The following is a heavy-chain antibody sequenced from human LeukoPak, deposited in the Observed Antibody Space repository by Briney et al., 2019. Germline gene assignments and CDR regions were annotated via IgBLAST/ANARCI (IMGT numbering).Heavy chain of an antibody. CDR2: IYYSGST. J-gene: IGHJ4*02. V-gene: IGHV4-39*02. Sequence: SETLSLTCTVSGDSTSSDRYYGGWVRQPPGKGLEWIGNIYYSGSTYYDPSLKSRVTMSVDTSKNQFFLKLNSVTAADTAVYYCARGRPYSGGYHLDYWGQGTLVTVSA. CDR1: GDSTSSDRYY. D-gene: IGHD1-26*01. CDR3: ARGRPYSGGYHLDY.